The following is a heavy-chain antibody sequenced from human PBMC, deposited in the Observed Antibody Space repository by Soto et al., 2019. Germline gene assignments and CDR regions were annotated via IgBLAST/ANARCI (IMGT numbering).Heavy chain of an antibody. CDR3: AKDMSHYGDYRGLDY. J-gene: IGHJ4*02. V-gene: IGHV3-9*01. Sequence: PGGSLRLSCAASGFTFDDYAMHWVRQAPGKGLEWVSGISWNSGSIGYADSVKGRFTISRDNAKNSLYLQMNSLRAEDTALYYCAKDMSHYGDYRGLDYWGQGTLVTVSS. D-gene: IGHD4-17*01. CDR2: ISWNSGSI. CDR1: GFTFDDYA.